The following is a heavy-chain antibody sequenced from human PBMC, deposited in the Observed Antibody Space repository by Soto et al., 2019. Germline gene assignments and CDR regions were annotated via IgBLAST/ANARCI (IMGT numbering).Heavy chain of an antibody. CDR2: FSYGGST. Sequence: SETLSLTCTISGGSVSSYYWSWVRQPPGKGLEWIGYFSYGGSTNYNPSLKSRVTISVDTSKNQFSLKLTSVTASDKAVYYCARSHTTFDFWGQGTLVNVSS. J-gene: IGHJ4*02. V-gene: IGHV4-59*08. CDR3: ARSHTTFDF. CDR1: GGSVSSYY. D-gene: IGHD1-1*01.